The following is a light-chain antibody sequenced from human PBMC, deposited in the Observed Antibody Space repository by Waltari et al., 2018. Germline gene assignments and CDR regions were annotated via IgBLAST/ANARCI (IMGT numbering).Light chain of an antibody. CDR2: ETS. CDR3: QKYDRLPAT. V-gene: IGKV3-20*01. Sequence: EIVLTQSPGTLSLSPGERATLSCRASQSVRKYLAWYQQKPGQAPRILIYETSIRATGIPDRFSGSGFGTDFSLTISSLDPEDFAVYFCQKYDRLPATFGQGTRVEIK. J-gene: IGKJ1*01. CDR1: QSVRKY.